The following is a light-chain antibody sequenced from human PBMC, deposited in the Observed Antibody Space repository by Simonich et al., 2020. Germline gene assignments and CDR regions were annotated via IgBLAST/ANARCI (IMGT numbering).Light chain of an antibody. V-gene: IGKV3-15*01. J-gene: IGKJ4*01. CDR2: GAS. Sequence: EIVMTQSPATLSVSPGERPTLSCKASQSVSSNLAWYQQKPVQAPRLLIYGASTRATGNPARFSGSGSGTEFTLTISSLQSEDFAVYYCQQYNNWPPTFGGGTKVEIK. CDR1: QSVSSN. CDR3: QQYNNWPPT.